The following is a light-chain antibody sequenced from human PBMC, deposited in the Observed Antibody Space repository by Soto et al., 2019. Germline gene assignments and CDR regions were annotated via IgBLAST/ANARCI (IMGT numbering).Light chain of an antibody. CDR2: DAS. J-gene: IGKJ2*01. CDR1: QSVRSS. V-gene: IGKV3-11*01. CDR3: QHHGTAPPHS. Sequence: EIVLTQSPSTLSLSQGERATLSCRATQSVRSSLAWYLQQPGQAPRLLIYDASKRATGIPARFSGSGSGTDFTLTISRLESEDFAVYYCQHHGTAPPHSLGQGTKVDIK.